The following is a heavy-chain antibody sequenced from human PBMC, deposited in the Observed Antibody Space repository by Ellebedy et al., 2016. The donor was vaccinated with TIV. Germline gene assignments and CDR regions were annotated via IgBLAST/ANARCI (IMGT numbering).Heavy chain of an antibody. CDR1: GYPFAGHY. D-gene: IGHD6-13*01. V-gene: IGHV1-2*02. CDR3: TRGNSWSRYFFAF. Sequence: AASVKVSCKASGYPFAGHYMHWVRHAPGQGLEWMGWINPNSGVTNYAQKFEGRVTMTRDTSISTAYMDLRSLGFDDTAVYYSTRGNSWSRYFFAFWGQGTLVTVSS. CDR2: INPNSGVT. J-gene: IGHJ4*02.